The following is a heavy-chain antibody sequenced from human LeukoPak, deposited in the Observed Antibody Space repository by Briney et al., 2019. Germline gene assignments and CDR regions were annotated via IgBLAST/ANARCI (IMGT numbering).Heavy chain of an antibody. CDR3: ARGGPVLLWFGESILFDY. CDR2: INAGNGNT. V-gene: IGHV1-3*01. CDR1: GYTFTSYA. J-gene: IGHJ4*02. D-gene: IGHD3-10*01. Sequence: ASVKVSCKASGYTFTSYAMHWVRQAPGQRLEWMGWINAGNGNTKYSQKFQGRVTITRDTSASTAYMELSSLRSEDTAVYYCARGGPVLLWFGESILFDYWGQGTLVTVSS.